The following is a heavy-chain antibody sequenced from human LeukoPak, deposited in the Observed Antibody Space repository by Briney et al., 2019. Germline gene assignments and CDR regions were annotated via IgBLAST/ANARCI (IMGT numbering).Heavy chain of an antibody. CDR1: GGSISSSSYY. V-gene: IGHV3-7*01. CDR3: ARGSAFDI. CDR2: IKQDGSEK. Sequence: ETLSLTCTVSGGSISSSSYYWGWIRQPPGKGLEWVANIKQDGSEKYYVDSVKGRFTISRDNAKNSLYLQMNSLRAEDTAVYYCARGSAFDIWGQGTMVTVSS. J-gene: IGHJ3*02.